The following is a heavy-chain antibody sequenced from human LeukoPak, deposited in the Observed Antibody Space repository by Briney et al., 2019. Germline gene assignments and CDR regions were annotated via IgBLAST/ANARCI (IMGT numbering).Heavy chain of an antibody. Sequence: PGRSLRLSCAASGFTLSSYGMHWVRQAPGKGLEWVAFIRYDGTNKYYADSVKGRFTISRDNSKNTLYLQMNSLRAEDTAVYYCAKDRSGSYSQGLDYWGQGTLVTVSS. J-gene: IGHJ4*02. V-gene: IGHV3-30*02. CDR2: IRYDGTNK. CDR3: AKDRSGSYSQGLDY. CDR1: GFTLSSYG. D-gene: IGHD1-26*01.